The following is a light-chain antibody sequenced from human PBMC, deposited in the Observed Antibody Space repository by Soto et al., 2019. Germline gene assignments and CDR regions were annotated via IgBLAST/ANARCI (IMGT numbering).Light chain of an antibody. CDR3: QSYDSSLIGIV. Sequence: QAVVTQPPSVSGAPGQRVTISCTGSSSNIGAGYDVHWYQQLPGTAPKLLIYGNSNRPSGVPDRFSGSKSGTSASLAITGLQAEDEADYYCQSYDSSLIGIVFGTGTKLTVL. CDR1: SSNIGAGYD. J-gene: IGLJ1*01. V-gene: IGLV1-40*01. CDR2: GNS.